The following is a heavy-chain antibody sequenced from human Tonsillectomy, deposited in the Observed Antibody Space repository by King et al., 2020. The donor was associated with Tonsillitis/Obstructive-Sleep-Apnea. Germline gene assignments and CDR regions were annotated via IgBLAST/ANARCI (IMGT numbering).Heavy chain of an antibody. CDR1: GFTFSDYY. V-gene: IGHV3-11*06. CDR2: ISSSSSYT. J-gene: IGHJ6*02. Sequence: VHLVQSGGGLVKPGGSLRLSCAASGFTFSDYYMSWIRQAPGKGLEWVSYISSSSSYTNYADSVKGRFTISRDNGKNSLYLQMNSLRAEDTAVYYCAREATNYYYGMDVWGQGTTVTVSS. D-gene: IGHD1-26*01. CDR3: AREATNYYYGMDV.